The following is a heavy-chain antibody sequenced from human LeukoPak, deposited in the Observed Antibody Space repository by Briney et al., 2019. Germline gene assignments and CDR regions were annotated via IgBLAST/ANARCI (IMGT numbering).Heavy chain of an antibody. J-gene: IGHJ4*02. CDR2: IRKKAYGGTT. D-gene: IGHD3-10*01. CDR1: GFTFRDYP. V-gene: IGHV3-49*04. CDR3: TRLSDPWAGLEY. Sequence: GGSLRLSCTVSGFTFRDYPINWVRQAPGKGLEWLGFIRKKAYGGTTEYAASVTGRFTISRDDSKSIAYLQMSNLDTEDTAVYYCTRLSDPWAGLEYWGQGTLVTVSS.